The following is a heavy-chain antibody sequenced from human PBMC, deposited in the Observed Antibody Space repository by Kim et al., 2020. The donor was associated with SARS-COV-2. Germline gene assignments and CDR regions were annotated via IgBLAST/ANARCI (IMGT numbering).Heavy chain of an antibody. CDR2: IKQYGSEK. Sequence: GGSLRLSCAASGFSFSDHWMNWVRQAPGKGLEWVGIIKQYGSEKHYLDSVKGRFTISRDNAKDSLYLQMNSLRVEDTAVYYCVRGSGWLGDYWGQGTLVTVSS. J-gene: IGHJ4*02. V-gene: IGHV3-7*03. CDR1: GFSFSDHW. D-gene: IGHD6-19*01. CDR3: VRGSGWLGDY.